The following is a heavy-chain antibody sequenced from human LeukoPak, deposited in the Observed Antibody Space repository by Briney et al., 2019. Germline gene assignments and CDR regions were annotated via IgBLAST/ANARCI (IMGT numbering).Heavy chain of an antibody. Sequence: SETLSLTCTVSGGSISSGDYYWSWIRQPPGKGLEWIGYIYYSGSTNYNPSLKSRVTISVDTSKNQFSLKLSSVTAADTAVYYCAREPPYYDSSGYYPGGFDYWGQGTLVTVSS. CDR3: AREPPYYDSSGYYPGGFDY. J-gene: IGHJ4*02. V-gene: IGHV4-61*08. D-gene: IGHD3-22*01. CDR1: GGSISSGDYY. CDR2: IYYSGST.